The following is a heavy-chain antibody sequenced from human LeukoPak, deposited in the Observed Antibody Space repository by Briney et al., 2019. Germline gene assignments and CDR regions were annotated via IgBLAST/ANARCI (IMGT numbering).Heavy chain of an antibody. CDR2: IYGGSST. J-gene: IGHJ4*02. D-gene: IGHD1-26*01. CDR3: ARHPDGSLSLDY. V-gene: IGHV3-66*04. CDR1: GLTVSRMY. Sequence: GGSLRLSCAGSGLTVSRMYMSWVRQAPGKGLEWVSVIYGGSSTYYADSVTGRFTISRNNAKKSLHLQMNSLRAEDTAVYYCARHPDGSLSLDYWGQGTLVTVSS.